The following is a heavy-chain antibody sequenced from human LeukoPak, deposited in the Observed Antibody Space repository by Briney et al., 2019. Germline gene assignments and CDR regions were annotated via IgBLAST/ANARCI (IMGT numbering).Heavy chain of an antibody. CDR3: ARDMQERFLGWLTSYYYYYYMDV. CDR2: INSDGSST. CDR1: GFTFSSYW. D-gene: IGHD3-3*01. J-gene: IGHJ6*03. Sequence: GGSLRLSCAASGFTFSSYWMHWVRQAPGKGLVWVSRINSDGSSTSYADSVKGRSTIARDNAKNTLYLQMNSLRAEDTAVYYCARDMQERFLGWLTSYYYYYYMDVWGKGTTVTVSS. V-gene: IGHV3-74*01.